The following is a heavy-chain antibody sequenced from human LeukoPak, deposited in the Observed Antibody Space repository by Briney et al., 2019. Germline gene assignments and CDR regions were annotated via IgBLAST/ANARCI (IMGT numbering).Heavy chain of an antibody. CDR1: GFTFSSYG. CDR3: AKPGYCSGGSCRYYFDY. CDR2: IRYDGSNK. J-gene: IGHJ4*02. D-gene: IGHD2-15*01. V-gene: IGHV3-30*02. Sequence: GGSLRLSCAASGFTFSSYGMHWVRQAPGKGMVWVAFIRYDGSNKYYADSVKGRFTISRDNSKNTPYLQMNSLRAEDTAVYYCAKPGYCSGGSCRYYFDYWGQGTLVTVSS.